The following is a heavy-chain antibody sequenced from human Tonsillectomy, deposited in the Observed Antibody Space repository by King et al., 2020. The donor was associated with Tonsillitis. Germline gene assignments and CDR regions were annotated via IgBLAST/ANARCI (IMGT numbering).Heavy chain of an antibody. J-gene: IGHJ3*02. CDR3: ARGEGAWIQLWSNGGDALDI. CDR1: GGSISSYY. V-gene: IGHV4-59*08. D-gene: IGHD5-18*01. Sequence: VQLQESGPGLVKPSETLSLTCTVPGGSISSYYWSWIRQPPGKGLEWIGYIYYSGSTNYNPSLKSRVTISVDTSKNQFSLKLSSVTAADTAVYYCARGEGAWIQLWSNGGDALDIWGQGTMVTVSS. CDR2: IYYSGST.